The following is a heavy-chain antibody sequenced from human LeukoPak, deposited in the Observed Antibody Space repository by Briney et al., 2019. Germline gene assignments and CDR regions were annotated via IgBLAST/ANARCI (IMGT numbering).Heavy chain of an antibody. Sequence: SETLSLTCTVSGGSISSSSYYWGWLRQPPGKGLEWVGSIYYSGSTYYNPSLKSRVTISVDTSKNQFSLKLSSVTAADTAVYYCARAYYDFWSGYYTPDWFDPWGQGTLVTVSS. J-gene: IGHJ5*02. CDR2: IYYSGST. D-gene: IGHD3-3*01. V-gene: IGHV4-39*01. CDR3: ARAYYDFWSGYYTPDWFDP. CDR1: GGSISSSSYY.